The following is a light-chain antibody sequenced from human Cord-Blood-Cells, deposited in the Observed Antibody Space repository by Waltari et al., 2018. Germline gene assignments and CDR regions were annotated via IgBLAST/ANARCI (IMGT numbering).Light chain of an antibody. CDR1: QGISTH. CDR2: AAS. V-gene: IGKV1-27*01. Sequence: DIQMTQSPSSLSASVDDRVTITCRASQGISTHLAWYQQKPGKVPKLLIYAASTLQSGVPSRFSGSGSGTDFTLTISRLQPEDVATYYCQKYNSAPRTFGQGTKVEIK. J-gene: IGKJ1*01. CDR3: QKYNSAPRT.